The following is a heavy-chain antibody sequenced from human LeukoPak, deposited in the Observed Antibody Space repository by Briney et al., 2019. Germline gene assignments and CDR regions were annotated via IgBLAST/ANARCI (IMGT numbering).Heavy chain of an antibody. Sequence: PSETLSLTCTVSGGSVSSGSYYWSWIRQPPGKGLEWIGEINHSGSTNYNPSLKSRVTISVDTSKNQFSLKLSSVTAADTAVYYCASGRGSSWYREAFDIWGQGTMVTVSS. CDR3: ASGRGSSWYREAFDI. CDR2: INHSGST. D-gene: IGHD6-13*01. CDR1: GGSVSSGSYY. V-gene: IGHV4-39*07. J-gene: IGHJ3*02.